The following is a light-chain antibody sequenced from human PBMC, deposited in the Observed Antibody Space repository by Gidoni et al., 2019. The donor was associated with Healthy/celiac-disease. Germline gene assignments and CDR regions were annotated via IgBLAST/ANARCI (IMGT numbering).Light chain of an antibody. CDR3: QQLSSSPLT. Sequence: DIQLTQSPSFLSASVGDRVTITCRASQGISSYLAWYQQKPGKAPKLLIYAASTLQGGVPSRFSGSGSGTEFTLTISSLQPEDFATYSCQQLSSSPLTFGTGTKVDIK. CDR1: QGISSY. J-gene: IGKJ3*01. CDR2: AAS. V-gene: IGKV1-9*01.